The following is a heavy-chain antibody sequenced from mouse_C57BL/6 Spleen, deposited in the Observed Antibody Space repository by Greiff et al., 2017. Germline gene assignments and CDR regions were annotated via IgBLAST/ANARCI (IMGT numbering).Heavy chain of an antibody. V-gene: IGHV1-55*01. J-gene: IGHJ4*01. Sequence: VQLQQPGAELVKPGASVKMSCKASGYTFTSYWITWVKQRPGQGLEWIGDIYPGSGSTNYNEKFKSKATLTVDTSSSTAYMQLSSLTSEDSAVYYCARERGYDWDYYAMDYWGQGTSVTVSS. CDR2: IYPGSGST. CDR3: ARERGYDWDYYAMDY. D-gene: IGHD2-2*01. CDR1: GYTFTSYW.